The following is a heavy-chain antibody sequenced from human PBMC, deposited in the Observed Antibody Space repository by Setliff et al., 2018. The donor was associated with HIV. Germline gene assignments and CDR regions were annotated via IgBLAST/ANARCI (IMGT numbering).Heavy chain of an antibody. CDR2: IDPTTGDT. CDR1: GYTFTGYY. Sequence: GASVKVSCKASGYTFTGYYMHWVRQAPGQVLEWMGWIDPTTGDTRYTRRFQVRVTMTRDTSISSVYMELSRLTSGDTALYYCTRTKILTGYYFSPTYCFDSWGQGTLVTVSS. D-gene: IGHD3-9*01. CDR3: TRTKILTGYYFSPTYCFDS. J-gene: IGHJ4*02. V-gene: IGHV1-2*02.